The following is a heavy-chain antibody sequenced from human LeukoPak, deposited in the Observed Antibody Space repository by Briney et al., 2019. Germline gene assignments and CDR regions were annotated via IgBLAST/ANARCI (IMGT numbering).Heavy chain of an antibody. V-gene: IGHV3-30*02. CDR3: AKAPYCSSTSCYTGGY. Sequence: PGGSLRLSCAASGFTFSSYGMHWVRQAPGKGLEWVAFIRCDGSNKYYADSVKGRFTISRDNSKNTLYLQMNSLRAEDTAVYYCAKAPYCSSTSCYTGGYWGQGTLVTVSS. CDR1: GFTFSSYG. CDR2: IRCDGSNK. J-gene: IGHJ4*02. D-gene: IGHD2-2*02.